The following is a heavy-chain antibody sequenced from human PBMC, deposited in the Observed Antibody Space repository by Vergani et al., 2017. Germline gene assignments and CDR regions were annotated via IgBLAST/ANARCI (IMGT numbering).Heavy chain of an antibody. J-gene: IGHJ6*02. CDR1: GFTFSSYA. CDR3: AKDNIVVVPAAIYGGYYYGMDV. CDR2: ISGSGGST. D-gene: IGHD2-2*02. Sequence: VHLVESGGGVVQPGRSLRLSCAASGFTFSSYAMSWVRQAPGKGLEWVPAISGSGGSTYYADSVKGRFTISRDNSKNTLYLQMNSLRAEDTAVYYCAKDNIVVVPAAIYGGYYYGMDVWGQGTTVTVSS. V-gene: IGHV3-23*04.